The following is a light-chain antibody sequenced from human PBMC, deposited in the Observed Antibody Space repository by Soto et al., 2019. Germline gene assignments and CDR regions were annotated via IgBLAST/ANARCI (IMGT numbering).Light chain of an antibody. CDR3: QQFHSLPYT. V-gene: IGKV1-33*01. CDR1: EDIANH. J-gene: IGKJ2*01. CDR2: DAS. Sequence: DPPMTQSPHSLSASVGDRVTIACQANEDIANHLNWYRQRPGKAPDLLIYDASNLEPGVPSRFSGAGSGTDFTFTISGLLPEDFATYYCQQFHSLPYTFGQGTKLEI.